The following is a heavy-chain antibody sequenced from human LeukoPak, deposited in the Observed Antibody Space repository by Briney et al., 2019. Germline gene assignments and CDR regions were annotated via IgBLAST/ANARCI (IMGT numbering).Heavy chain of an antibody. J-gene: IGHJ4*02. CDR1: GYTFTGYY. D-gene: IGHD1-26*01. CDR2: VNPSGGST. Sequence: ASVKVSCKASGYTFTGYYVHWVRQAPGQGLEWMGIVNPSGGSTSYAQKFQGRVTMTRDTSTSTVYMELSSLRSEDTAVYYCARDLERGATDYWGQGTLVTVSS. V-gene: IGHV1-46*01. CDR3: ARDLERGATDY.